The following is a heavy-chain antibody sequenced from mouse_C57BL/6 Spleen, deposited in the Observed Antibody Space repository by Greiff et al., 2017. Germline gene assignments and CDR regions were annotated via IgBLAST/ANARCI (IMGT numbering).Heavy chain of an antibody. V-gene: IGHV14-2*01. CDR3: ALVWGTTVRGYAMDY. CDR2: IDPEDGET. CDR1: GFNITDYY. Sequence: EVQLQQSGAELVKPGASVKLSCTASGFNITDYYMHWVKQRTEQGLAWIGRIDPEDGETKSAPKFQGTDTLTADTSSNTAYLQLSSLTSEDTAVYYCALVWGTTVRGYAMDYWGQGTSVTVSS. J-gene: IGHJ4*01. D-gene: IGHD1-1*01.